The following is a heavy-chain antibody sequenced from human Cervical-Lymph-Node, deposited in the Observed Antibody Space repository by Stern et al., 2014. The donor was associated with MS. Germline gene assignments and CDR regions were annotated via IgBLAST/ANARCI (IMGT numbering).Heavy chain of an antibody. Sequence: QMQLVQSGPEVKKPGTSVKVSCKASGFTFTSSAVQWVRQARGQRLEWIGWIVVGSGKTNYAQKFQERVTITRDMSTSTAYMELSSLRSEDTAVYYCAAVSRYYDSSGTKRVPYAFDIWGQGTMVTVSS. D-gene: IGHD3-22*01. V-gene: IGHV1-58*01. CDR3: AAVSRYYDSSGTKRVPYAFDI. CDR1: GFTFTSSA. CDR2: IVVGSGKT. J-gene: IGHJ3*02.